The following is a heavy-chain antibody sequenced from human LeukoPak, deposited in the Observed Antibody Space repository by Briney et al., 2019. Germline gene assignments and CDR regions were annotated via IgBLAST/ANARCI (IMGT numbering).Heavy chain of an antibody. J-gene: IGHJ4*02. CDR3: ARGAPTTRIGAGRFDY. D-gene: IGHD5-12*01. V-gene: IGHV1-46*01. Sequence: ASVKVSCKAFGYSLTNYYVHWVRQAPGQGLEWMGEINPSGGSTSYAQKFQGRITVTRDTYTNIVYMDLSSLRSEDTATYYCARGAPTTRIGAGRFDYWGQGSLLTVAP. CDR1: GYSLTNYY. CDR2: INPSGGST.